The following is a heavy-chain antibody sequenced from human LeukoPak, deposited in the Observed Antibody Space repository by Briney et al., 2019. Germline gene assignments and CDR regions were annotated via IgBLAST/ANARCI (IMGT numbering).Heavy chain of an antibody. CDR2: IRSKAYGGTT. D-gene: IGHD1-26*01. CDR1: GFTFGDYA. Sequence: PGRSLRLSCTASGFTFGDYAMSWVRQAPGKGLEWVGFIRSKAYGGTTEYAASVKGRFTISRDDSKSIAYLQMNSLKTEDTAVYYCTRGVGATPWFDPWGQGTLVTVSS. V-gene: IGHV3-49*04. J-gene: IGHJ5*02. CDR3: TRGVGATPWFDP.